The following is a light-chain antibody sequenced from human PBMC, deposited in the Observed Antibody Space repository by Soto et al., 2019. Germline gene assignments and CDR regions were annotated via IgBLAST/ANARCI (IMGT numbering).Light chain of an antibody. CDR1: QSVSNN. Sequence: EIVMNQSPATLSVSTGETATLSCRASQSVSNNVAWYQQKPGQAPRLLILGASTRATGIPARFSGSGSGTEFTLSISSLQSEDFAVYYCKQYKEWPPFTFCQGTRLAI. CDR3: KQYKEWPPFT. V-gene: IGKV3-15*01. J-gene: IGKJ5*01. CDR2: GAS.